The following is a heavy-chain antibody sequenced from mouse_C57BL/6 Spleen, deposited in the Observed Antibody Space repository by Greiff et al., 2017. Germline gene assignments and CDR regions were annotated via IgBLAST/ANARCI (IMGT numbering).Heavy chain of an antibody. CDR2: INPYNGGT. CDR3: ARDRDVWLRNYFDY. Sequence: EVMLVESGPVLVKPGASVKMSCKASGYTFTDYYMNWVKQSHGKSLEWIGVINPYNGGTSYNQKFKGKATLTVDKSSSTAYMELNSLTSEDSAVYYCARDRDVWLRNYFDYWGQGTTLTVSS. D-gene: IGHD2-2*01. CDR1: GYTFTDYY. J-gene: IGHJ2*01. V-gene: IGHV1-19*01.